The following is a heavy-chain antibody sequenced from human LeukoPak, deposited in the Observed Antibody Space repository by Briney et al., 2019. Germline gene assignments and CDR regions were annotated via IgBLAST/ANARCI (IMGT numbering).Heavy chain of an antibody. CDR1: GYTFTSYY. V-gene: IGHV1-46*01. D-gene: IGHD6-19*01. CDR3: ARDNTEYSSGWYGPGYFDY. CDR2: INPSGGST. Sequence: ASAKVSCKASGYTFTSYYMHWVRQAPGQGLEWMGIINPSGGSTSYAQKFQGRVTMTRDTSTSTVYMELSSLRSEDTAVYYCARDNTEYSSGWYGPGYFDYWGQGTLVTVSS. J-gene: IGHJ4*02.